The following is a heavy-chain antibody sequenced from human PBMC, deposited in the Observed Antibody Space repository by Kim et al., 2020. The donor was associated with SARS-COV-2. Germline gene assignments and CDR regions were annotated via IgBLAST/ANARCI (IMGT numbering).Heavy chain of an antibody. CDR3: ARDRYGSGTPQPYYYYGMDV. D-gene: IGHD3-10*01. J-gene: IGHJ6*02. CDR1: GGSISSYY. CDR2: IYYSGST. V-gene: IGHV4-59*01. Sequence: SETLSLTCTVSGGSISSYYWSWIRQPPGKGLEWIGYIYYSGSTNYNPSLKSRVTISVDTSKNQFSLKLSSVTAADTAVYYCARDRYGSGTPQPYYYYGMDVWGQGTTVTVSS.